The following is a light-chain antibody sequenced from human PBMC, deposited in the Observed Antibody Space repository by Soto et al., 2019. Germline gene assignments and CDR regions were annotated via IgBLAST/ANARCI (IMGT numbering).Light chain of an antibody. J-gene: IGLJ1*01. Sequence: QSVLTQPASVSGSPGQSITISCTGTSSDIGAYNSVSWYQHHPGKAPKLIVFQVSFRPSAVSDRFSGSKADNTASLTISGLQTEDEADYYCPSYTASSTFVFGTGTKVTLL. V-gene: IGLV2-14*01. CDR1: SSDIGAYNS. CDR3: PSYTASSTFV. CDR2: QVS.